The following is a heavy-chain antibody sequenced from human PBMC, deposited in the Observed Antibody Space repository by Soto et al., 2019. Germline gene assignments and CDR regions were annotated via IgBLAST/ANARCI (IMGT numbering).Heavy chain of an antibody. V-gene: IGHV1-69*13. CDR2: IIPIFGTA. CDR1: GGTFSSYA. D-gene: IGHD4-17*01. J-gene: IGHJ6*02. Sequence: ASVKVSCKASGGTFSSYAISWVRQAPGQGLEWMGGIIPIFGTANYAQKFQGRVTITADESTSTAYMELSSLRSEDTAVYYCARDQFDYGAFYYYYVMDVWGQGTTVTVSS. CDR3: ARDQFDYGAFYYYYVMDV.